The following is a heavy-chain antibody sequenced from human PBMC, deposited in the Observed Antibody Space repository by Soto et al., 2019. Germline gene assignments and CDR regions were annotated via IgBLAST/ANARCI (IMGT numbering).Heavy chain of an antibody. Sequence: QVHLVQSGAEVKKPGASVKVSCKGSGYGFTTYGITWVRQAPGQGLEWMAWISAHNGNTNYAQKLPGRATVTRDTSTSTAYMELRRLRSADTAVYYCARGRYGDYWGQGALVTGSS. V-gene: IGHV1-18*01. CDR2: ISAHNGNT. CDR3: ARGRYGDY. CDR1: GYGFTTYG. D-gene: IGHD1-1*01. J-gene: IGHJ4*02.